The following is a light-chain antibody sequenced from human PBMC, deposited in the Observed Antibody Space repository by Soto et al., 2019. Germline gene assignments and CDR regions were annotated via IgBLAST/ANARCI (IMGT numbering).Light chain of an antibody. CDR2: GSS. CDR1: QSVSSN. Sequence: EIVMTQSPATLSVSPWGRATLSCRASQSVSSNLAWYQQKPGQAPRLLIYGSSTRATGIPARFSGSGSGTEFTLTISSLQSEDFAVYFCQQYTNWPPWTFGQGTKVDIK. CDR3: QQYTNWPPWT. V-gene: IGKV3-15*01. J-gene: IGKJ1*01.